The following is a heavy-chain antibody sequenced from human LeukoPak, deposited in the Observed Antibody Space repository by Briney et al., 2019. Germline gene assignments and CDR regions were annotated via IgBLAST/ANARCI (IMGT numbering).Heavy chain of an antibody. CDR2: IWYDGSNK. J-gene: IGHJ4*02. CDR3: ARENGERQLVRVFDY. D-gene: IGHD6-13*01. V-gene: IGHV3-33*01. CDR1: GFTFSSYG. Sequence: GGSLRLSCAASGFTFSSYGMHWLRQAPGKGLEWGAVIWYDGSNKYYADSVKGRFTISRDNSKNTLYLQMNSLRAEDTAVYYCARENGERQLVRVFDYWGQGTLVTVSS.